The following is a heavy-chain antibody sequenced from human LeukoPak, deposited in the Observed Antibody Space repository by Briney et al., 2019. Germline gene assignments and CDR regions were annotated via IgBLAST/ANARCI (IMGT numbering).Heavy chain of an antibody. CDR1: GFTFSSYW. J-gene: IGHJ4*02. V-gene: IGHV3-53*01. Sequence: GGSLRLSCAASGFTFSSYWMSWVRQAPGKGLEWVSVIYSGGSTYYADSVKGRFTISRDNSKNTLYLQMNSLRAEDTAVYYCVAAGEDWGQGTLVTVSS. CDR2: IYSGGST. D-gene: IGHD6-25*01. CDR3: VAAGED.